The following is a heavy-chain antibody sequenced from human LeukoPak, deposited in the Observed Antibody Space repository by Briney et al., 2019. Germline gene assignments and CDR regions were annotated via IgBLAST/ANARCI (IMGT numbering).Heavy chain of an antibody. CDR3: AKNFDWLNYYFDY. D-gene: IGHD3-9*01. CDR1: GFTFSSYA. CDR2: ISGSGGST. J-gene: IGHJ4*02. V-gene: IGHV3-23*01. Sequence: GGSLRLSCAASGFTFSSYATSWVRQAPGKGLEWVSAISGSGGSTYYADSVKGRFTISRDNSKNTLYLQMNSLRAEDTAVYYCAKNFDWLNYYFDYWGQGTLVTVSS.